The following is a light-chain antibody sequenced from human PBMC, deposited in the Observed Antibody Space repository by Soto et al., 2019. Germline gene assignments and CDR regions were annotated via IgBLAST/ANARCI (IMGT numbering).Light chain of an antibody. CDR2: DVT. J-gene: IGLJ2*01. Sequence: QSALTQPASVSGSPGQSITISCTGTSNDIGGYDYVSWYQQHPGKAPKLMIYDVTYRLSGVSNRFSGSKSGNTASLTISGLQAEDEADYYCCSYTTSTAVIFGGGTQLTVL. CDR3: CSYTTSTAVI. CDR1: SNDIGGYDY. V-gene: IGLV2-14*03.